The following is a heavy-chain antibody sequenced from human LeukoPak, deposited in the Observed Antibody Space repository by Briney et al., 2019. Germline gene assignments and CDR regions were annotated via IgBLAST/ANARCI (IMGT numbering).Heavy chain of an antibody. CDR3: ARDMTTGRFYYYYGMDV. CDR1: GFTFSNYW. Sequence: PGGSLRLSCAASGFTFSNYWMSWVRQAPGKGLEWVANIKQDGSEKYYVESVKGRFTISRDNAKNSLYLQMNSLRAGDTAVYYCARDMTTGRFYYYYGMDVWGQGTTVTVSS. V-gene: IGHV3-7*01. D-gene: IGHD4-17*01. J-gene: IGHJ6*02. CDR2: IKQDGSEK.